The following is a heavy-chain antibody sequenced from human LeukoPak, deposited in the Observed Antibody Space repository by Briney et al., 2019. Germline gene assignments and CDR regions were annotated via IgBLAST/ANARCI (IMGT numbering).Heavy chain of an antibody. CDR3: ASVVYGDSITFDY. CDR2: INHSGST. V-gene: IGHV4-34*01. D-gene: IGHD4-17*01. J-gene: IGHJ4*02. CDR1: GGSFSGYY. Sequence: PSETXXLTCAVYGGSFSGYYWSWIRQPPEKGLEWIGEINHSGSTNYNPSLKRRVTISVDTSKNQFSLKLSSVTAADTAVYYCASVVYGDSITFDYWGQGTLVTVSS.